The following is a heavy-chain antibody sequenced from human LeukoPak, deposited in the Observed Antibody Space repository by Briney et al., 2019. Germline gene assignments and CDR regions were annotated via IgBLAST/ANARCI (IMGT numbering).Heavy chain of an antibody. CDR2: IYYTGAT. J-gene: IGHJ4*02. D-gene: IGHD5-18*01. CDR3: ARAGYSYGTGYYFDY. CDR1: GGSISSYY. V-gene: IGHV4-59*01. Sequence: SETLSLTCTVSGGSISSYYWSWIRLPPAKGLDWIGYIYYTGATYYNPSLKSRVIISLDTSKNQFSLKLSSVTAADAAVYYCARAGYSYGTGYYFDYWGQGALVTVSS.